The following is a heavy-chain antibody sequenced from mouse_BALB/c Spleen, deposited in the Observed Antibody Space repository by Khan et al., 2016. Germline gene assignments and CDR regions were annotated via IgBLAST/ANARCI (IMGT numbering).Heavy chain of an antibody. CDR2: IFPGSGST. Sequence: VQLQESGTELPRPGASVKLSCKASGYTFTDYYLHWVKLRTGQGLEWSGEIFPGSGSTYYNEKFKGTASLTANTSSSTAYMQLSSLTSEDSAVYFCARSYYGYVAMDYWGHGASVTVSS. CDR1: GYTFTDYY. V-gene: IGHV1-77*01. D-gene: IGHD1-1*01. J-gene: IGHJ4*01. CDR3: ARSYYGYVAMDY.